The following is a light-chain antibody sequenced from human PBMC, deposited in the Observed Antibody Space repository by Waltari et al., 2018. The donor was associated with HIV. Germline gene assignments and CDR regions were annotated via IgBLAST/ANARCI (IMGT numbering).Light chain of an antibody. Sequence: DIQLTQSPSSQSASLVDRVVITCRASQAISTYLNWYQQKAGKAPVLLVYSASTLQSGAPSRFRGSGSGRDFTLSISGLQPEDFATYFCQQSYESPFNFGPGTK. V-gene: IGKV1-39*01. CDR2: SAS. CDR3: QQSYESPFN. J-gene: IGKJ3*01. CDR1: QAISTY.